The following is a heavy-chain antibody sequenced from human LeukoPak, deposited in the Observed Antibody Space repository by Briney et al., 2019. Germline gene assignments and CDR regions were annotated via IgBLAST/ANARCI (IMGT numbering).Heavy chain of an antibody. V-gene: IGHV4-39*01. J-gene: IGHJ4*02. D-gene: IGHD3-10*01. CDR2: IYYSGST. CDR1: GGSFSSYY. Sequence: SETLSLTCAVYGGSFSSYYWGWIRQPPGKGLEWIGSIYYSGSTYYNPSLKSRVTISVDTSKNQFSLKLSSVTAADTAVYYCARLVKMGLYYYGSGRGLFDYWGQGTLVTVSS. CDR3: ARLVKMGLYYYGSGRGLFDY.